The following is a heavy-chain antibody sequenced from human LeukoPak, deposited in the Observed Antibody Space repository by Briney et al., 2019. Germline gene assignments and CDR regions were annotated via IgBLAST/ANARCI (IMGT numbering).Heavy chain of an antibody. CDR1: GFTFSNYW. CDR2: IKPDGSDK. Sequence: PGGSLRLSCAASGFTFSNYWMSWVRQAPGKGLEWVAKIKPDGSDKYYVDSVKGRFTISRDNARNSLLLQVNSLKTEDTAVYYCTRHSDTYCSRANCYVDNFYGLDVWGQGTRVTVSS. D-gene: IGHD2-2*01. V-gene: IGHV3-7*03. J-gene: IGHJ6*02. CDR3: TRHSDTYCSRANCYVDNFYGLDV.